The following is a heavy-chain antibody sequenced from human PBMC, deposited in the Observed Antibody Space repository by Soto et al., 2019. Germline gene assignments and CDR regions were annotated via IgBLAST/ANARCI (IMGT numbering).Heavy chain of an antibody. J-gene: IGHJ4*02. V-gene: IGHV4-4*02. CDR2: ISHSGST. Sequence: TLSLTCAVSGDSINSSHWWNWVRQPPEKGLEWIGQISHSGSTTYNPSLTSRVTISVDKSKNHFSLNLTSVTAADTAVYYCATRHFSSRPWTDRGIDYWGQGTLVTVSS. CDR3: ATRHFSSRPWTDRGIDY. CDR1: GDSINSSHW. D-gene: IGHD3-3*02.